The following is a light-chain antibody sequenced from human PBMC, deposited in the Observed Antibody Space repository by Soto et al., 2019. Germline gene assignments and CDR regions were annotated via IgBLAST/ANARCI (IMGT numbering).Light chain of an antibody. Sequence: QSALTQPASVSGSPGQSITISCTGTSSDIGGFYYVSWYQQHPGTAPKLIIYEVSNRPSGISNRFSGSKSGNTASLTISGLQAEDEADYYCSSYTTTSTLGVFGGGTKVTVL. V-gene: IGLV2-14*01. J-gene: IGLJ3*02. CDR1: SSDIGGFYY. CDR3: SSYTTTSTLGV. CDR2: EVS.